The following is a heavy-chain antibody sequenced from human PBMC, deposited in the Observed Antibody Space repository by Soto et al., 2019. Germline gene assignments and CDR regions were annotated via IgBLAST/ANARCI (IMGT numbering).Heavy chain of an antibody. D-gene: IGHD3-9*01. Sequence: QVLLQESGPGLVKPSQTLSLTCAVSGDSISSGAYYWTWIRQHPGKGLEGIGNFDFSAPTNYNPSLKSRVSISVDTSKNHFSLMLNSVTAADTAVYYCARDRTSSTFEGYVYDGVDVWGQGTTVIVSS. CDR3: ARDRTSSTFEGYVYDGVDV. V-gene: IGHV4-31*11. CDR1: GDSISSGAYY. J-gene: IGHJ6*02. CDR2: FDFSAPT.